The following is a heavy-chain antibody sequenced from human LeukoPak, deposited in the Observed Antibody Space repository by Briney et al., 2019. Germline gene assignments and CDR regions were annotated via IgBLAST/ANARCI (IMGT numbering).Heavy chain of an antibody. D-gene: IGHD3-10*01. CDR3: ARQGVFGELVGEYYYYYYYMDV. CDR1: GGSISSSSYY. CDR2: IYYSGST. Sequence: SETLSLTCTVSGGSISSSSYYWGWIRQPPGKGLEWIGSIYYSGSTYYNPSLKSRVTISVDTSKNQFSLKLSSVTAADTAVYYCARQGVFGELVGEYYYYYYYMDVWGKGTTVTISS. J-gene: IGHJ6*03. V-gene: IGHV4-39*01.